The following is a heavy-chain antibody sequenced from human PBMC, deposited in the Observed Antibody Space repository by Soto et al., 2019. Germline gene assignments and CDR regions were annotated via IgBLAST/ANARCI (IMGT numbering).Heavy chain of an antibody. D-gene: IGHD6-6*01. J-gene: IGHJ4*02. V-gene: IGHV3-30*18. CDR2: ISYDERNK. Sequence: ESGGGLVQPGRSLRLSCAASGFTFSFYGMHWVRQAPGKGLEWLAVISYDERNKFYADSVKGRFTVSRDNSKNTLSLQMNSLRTEDTAVYYCAKGGSSYSDPIDDWGQGTLVTVSS. CDR3: AKGGSSYSDPIDD. CDR1: GFTFSFYG.